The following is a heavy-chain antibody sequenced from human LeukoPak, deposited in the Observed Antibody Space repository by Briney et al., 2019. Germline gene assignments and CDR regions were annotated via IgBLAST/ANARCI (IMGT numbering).Heavy chain of an antibody. J-gene: IGHJ4*02. V-gene: IGHV3-23*01. CDR3: ANQLGYFDD. D-gene: IGHD1-1*01. CDR2: ISGSDGRT. Sequence: PGGSLRLSCAASGFTFSSYATSWVRQAPGKGLEWVSAISGSDGRTYYADSVKGRFTISRDNSKNTLYLQMNSLRADDTALYYCANQLGYFDDWGQGTLVTVSS. CDR1: GFTFSSYA.